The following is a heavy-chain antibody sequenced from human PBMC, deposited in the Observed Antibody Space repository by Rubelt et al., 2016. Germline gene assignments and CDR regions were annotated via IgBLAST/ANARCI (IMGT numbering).Heavy chain of an antibody. D-gene: IGHD2-15*01. Sequence: QVQLQESGPGLVKPSQTLSLTCTVSGASISSGGYFWSWTRQHPGKGLEWIGYIYYSGSAYYNPSLKSRVTISVDTSKNQFSLKLSSGTAADTAVYYCARLIIATHPDYWGQGTLVTVSS. CDR1: GASISSGGYF. J-gene: IGHJ4*02. CDR3: ARLIIATHPDY. V-gene: IGHV4-31*03. CDR2: IYYSGSA.